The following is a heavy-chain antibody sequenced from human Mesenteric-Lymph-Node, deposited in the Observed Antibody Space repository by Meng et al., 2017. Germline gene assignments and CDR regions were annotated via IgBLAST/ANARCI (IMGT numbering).Heavy chain of an antibody. CDR2: INYGGNT. V-gene: IGHV4-34*01. CDR1: GGPIRGYY. CDR3: ARHYDY. J-gene: IGHJ4*02. Sequence: QGRKERGVSGFFKRTESLSLAWAVSGGPIRGYYWSWIRQPPGKGLEWIGEINYGGNTNYIASLKSRLTISVDTSKNQISLTLSSVTASDTGVYYWARHYDYWGPGTLVTVSS.